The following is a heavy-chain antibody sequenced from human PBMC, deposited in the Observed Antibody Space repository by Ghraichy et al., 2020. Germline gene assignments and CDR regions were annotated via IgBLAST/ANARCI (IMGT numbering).Heavy chain of an antibody. CDR2: IYYSGST. CDR1: GGSISSYY. V-gene: IGHV4-59*01. D-gene: IGHD3-10*01. Sequence: SQTLSLTCTVSGGSISSYYWSWIRQPPGKGLEWIGYIYYSGSTNYNPSLKSRVTISVDTSKNQFSLKLSSVTAADTAVYYCARGKHRELLWFGESSSGGWFDPWGQGTLVSVSS. J-gene: IGHJ5*02. CDR3: ARGKHRELLWFGESSSGGWFDP.